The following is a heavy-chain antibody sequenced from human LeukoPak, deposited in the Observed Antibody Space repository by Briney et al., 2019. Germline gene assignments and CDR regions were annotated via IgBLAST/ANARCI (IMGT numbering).Heavy chain of an antibody. CDR3: ARLGGYFHGSRYYYYYMDV. D-gene: IGHD3-10*01. CDR2: INPNSGGT. V-gene: IGHV1-2*02. J-gene: IGHJ6*03. Sequence: GASVKVSCKASGYTFTGYYMHWVRQAPGQGLEWMGWINPNSGGTNYAQKFQGRVTMTRDTSISTAYMELSRLRSDDTAVYYCARLGGYFHGSRYYYYYMDVWGKGTTVTVSS. CDR1: GYTFTGYY.